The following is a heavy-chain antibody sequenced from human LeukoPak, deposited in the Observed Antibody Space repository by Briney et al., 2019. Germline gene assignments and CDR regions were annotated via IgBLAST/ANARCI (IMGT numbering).Heavy chain of an antibody. Sequence: RSGGSLRLSCAASGFTFDDYGMSWVRQAPGKWLEWVSGINWNGGSTGYADSVKGRFTISRDNAKNSLYLQMNSLRAEDTALYYCTRGYYYDSSGYYYVVPFDYWGQGTLVTV. V-gene: IGHV3-20*04. CDR2: INWNGGST. CDR1: GFTFDDYG. CDR3: TRGYYYDSSGYYYVVPFDY. J-gene: IGHJ4*02. D-gene: IGHD3-22*01.